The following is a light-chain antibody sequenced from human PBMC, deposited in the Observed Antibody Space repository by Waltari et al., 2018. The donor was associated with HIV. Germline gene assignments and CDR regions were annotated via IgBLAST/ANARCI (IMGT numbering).Light chain of an antibody. V-gene: IGKV3-20*01. CDR1: QSVRSSD. Sequence: DIVLTQSPGTLSLSPGERATLSCRASQSVRSSDLAWYQQKPGQAPRLLIYGASSRATGISDRFSGSGSGTDYTLTISRLEPEDFAVYFCQQYDGSPALYTFGQGTRLEIK. J-gene: IGKJ2*01. CDR3: QQYDGSPALYT. CDR2: GAS.